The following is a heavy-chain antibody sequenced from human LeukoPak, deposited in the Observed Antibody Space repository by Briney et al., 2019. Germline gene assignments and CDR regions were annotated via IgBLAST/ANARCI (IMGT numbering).Heavy chain of an antibody. CDR3: ARFETCQCDDVFDI. V-gene: IGHV3-21*01. J-gene: IGHJ3*02. D-gene: IGHD3-9*01. Sequence: SGGSLRLSCAASGFTFSAYSMNWVRQAPGQGLEWVSSITSSSSSTYYADSVKGRFTISRDNAKNSLYLQMNILRAEDTAVYFYARFETCQCDDVFDIWGQGTMVTVSS. CDR2: ITSSSSST. CDR1: GFTFSAYS.